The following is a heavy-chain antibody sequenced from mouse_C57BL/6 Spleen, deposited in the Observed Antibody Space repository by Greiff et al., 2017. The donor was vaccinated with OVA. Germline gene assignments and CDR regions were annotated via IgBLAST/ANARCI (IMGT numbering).Heavy chain of an antibody. V-gene: IGHV5-9*01. Sequence: EVQVVESGGGLVKPGGSLKLSCAASGFTFSSYTMSWVRQTPEKRLEWVATISGGGGNTYYPDSVKGRFTISRDNAKNTLYLQMSSLRSEDTALDYCARQDYGRYFDVWGTGTTVTVSS. D-gene: IGHD1-1*01. CDR2: ISGGGGNT. CDR1: GFTFSSYT. J-gene: IGHJ1*03. CDR3: ARQDYGRYFDV.